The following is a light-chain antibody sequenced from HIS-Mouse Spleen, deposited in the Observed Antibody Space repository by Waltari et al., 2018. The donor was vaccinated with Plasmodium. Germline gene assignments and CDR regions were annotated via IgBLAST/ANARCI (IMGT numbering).Light chain of an antibody. CDR2: VGS. CDR3: CSYAGSSTYV. CDR1: SSDVGSSNL. Sequence: QSALTQPASVSGSPGQSITISCTGTSSDVGSSNLVSWYQQHPGKAPKLMIYVGSKRPSGVSNRFSGSKSGNTASLTISGLQAEDEADYYCCSYAGSSTYVFGTGTKVTVL. V-gene: IGLV2-23*01. J-gene: IGLJ1*01.